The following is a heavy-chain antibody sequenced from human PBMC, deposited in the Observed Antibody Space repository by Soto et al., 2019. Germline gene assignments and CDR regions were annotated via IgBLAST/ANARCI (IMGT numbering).Heavy chain of an antibody. CDR1: GFTFRNFA. D-gene: IGHD3-22*01. CDR3: AKGMYYYDSSGYRLFDY. J-gene: IGHJ4*02. Sequence: GGSLRLSCAASGFTFRNFAMNWVRQAPGKGLEWVSGISVSGGTTYYADSVRGRFTVSRDNSKNSVFLQMNSLRAEDTAVYFCAKGMYYYDSSGYRLFDYWGQGILGTVSS. CDR2: ISVSGGTT. V-gene: IGHV3-23*01.